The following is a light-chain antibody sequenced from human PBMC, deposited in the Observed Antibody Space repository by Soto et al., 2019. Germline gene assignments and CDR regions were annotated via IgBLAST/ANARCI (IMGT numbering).Light chain of an antibody. Sequence: DIQMTQSPSSLSASVGDRVTITCQASQDISNYLNWYQQKPGKAPKLLIYDASNLETGVPSRFSRSGSGTDFTFTISSLQPEDIETYYCQQYDNLPFTFGPDNKVDIK. CDR2: DAS. CDR3: QQYDNLPFT. CDR1: QDISNY. V-gene: IGKV1-33*01. J-gene: IGKJ3*01.